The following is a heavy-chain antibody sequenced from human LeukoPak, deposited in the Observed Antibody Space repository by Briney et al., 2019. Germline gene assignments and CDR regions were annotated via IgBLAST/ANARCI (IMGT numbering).Heavy chain of an antibody. CDR2: ISYDGSNK. J-gene: IGHJ3*02. Sequence: GGSLRLSCAASGLTFSSYAMHWVRQAPGKGLEWVAVISYDGSNKYYADSVKGRFTISRDNSKNTLYLQMNSLRAEDTAVYYCARSREGSGAFDIWGQGTMVTVSS. CDR1: GLTFSSYA. D-gene: IGHD3-10*01. V-gene: IGHV3-30-3*01. CDR3: ARSREGSGAFDI.